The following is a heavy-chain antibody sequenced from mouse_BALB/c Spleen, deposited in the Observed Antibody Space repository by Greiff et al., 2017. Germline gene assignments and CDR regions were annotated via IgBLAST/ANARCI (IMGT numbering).Heavy chain of an antibody. Sequence: QVQLQQSGAELVRPGSSVKISCKASGYAFSSYWMNWVKQRPGQGLEWIGQIYPGDGDTNYNGKFKGQATLTADKSSSTAYMQHSSLTSEDSAVYFCAGGIWEGAGWYFDVWGAGTTVTVSS. CDR3: AGGIWEGAGWYFDV. J-gene: IGHJ1*01. V-gene: IGHV1-80*01. D-gene: IGHD4-1*01. CDR2: IYPGDGDT. CDR1: GYAFSSYW.